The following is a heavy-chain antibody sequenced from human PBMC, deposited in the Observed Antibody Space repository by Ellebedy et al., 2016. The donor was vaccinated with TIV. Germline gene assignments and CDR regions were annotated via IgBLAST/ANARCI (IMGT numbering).Heavy chain of an antibody. V-gene: IGHV3-48*02. J-gene: IGHJ4*02. CDR3: ARDRGAAVDPFFDY. CDR2: ISSSSSTI. CDR1: GFTFSSYS. D-gene: IGHD3-10*01. Sequence: GESLKISXAASGFTFSSYSMNWVRQAPGKGLEWVSYISSSSSTIYYADSVKGRFTISRDNAKNSLYLQMNSLRDEDTAVYYCARDRGAAVDPFFDYWGQGTLVTVSS.